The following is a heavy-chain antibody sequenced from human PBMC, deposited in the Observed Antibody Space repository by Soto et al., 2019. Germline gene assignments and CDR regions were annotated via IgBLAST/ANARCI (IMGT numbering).Heavy chain of an antibody. CDR3: ARDMVRGLHAFDI. Sequence: PSETLSLTCAVSGGSISSGGYSWSWIRQPPGKGPEWIGYIYHSGSTYYNPSLKSRVTISVDRSKNQFSLKLSSVTAADTAVYYCARDMVRGLHAFDIWGQGTMVTVSS. V-gene: IGHV4-30-2*01. J-gene: IGHJ3*02. D-gene: IGHD3-10*01. CDR2: IYHSGST. CDR1: GGSISSGGYS.